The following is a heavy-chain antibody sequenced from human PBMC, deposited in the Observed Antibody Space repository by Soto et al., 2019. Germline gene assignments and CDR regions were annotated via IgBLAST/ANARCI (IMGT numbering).Heavy chain of an antibody. CDR3: ARGGVATKHYDY. D-gene: IGHD5-12*01. J-gene: IGHJ4*02. V-gene: IGHV4-31*03. CDR2: IYYSGST. CDR1: GGSISSGGYY. Sequence: QVQLQESGPGLVKPSQTLSLTCTVSGGSISSGGYYWSWIRQHPGKGLEWIGYIYYSGSTYYNPSLKSRLTISVDTSKNHFSLKLSSVTAADTAVYYCARGGVATKHYDYWGQGTLVTVSS.